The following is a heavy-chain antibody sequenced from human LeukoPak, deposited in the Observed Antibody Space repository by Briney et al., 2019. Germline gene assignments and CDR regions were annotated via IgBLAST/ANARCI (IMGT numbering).Heavy chain of an antibody. J-gene: IGHJ6*02. CDR1: GFTFGSYS. CDR3: AKDNTHGGNSVERASYALDV. D-gene: IGHD4-23*01. Sequence: TGGSLRLSCAASGFTFGSYSMNWVRQAPGKGLEWVSYISSSSSMIYYADSVKGRFTISRDNSKNTLYLQMNSLRAEDTAVYFCAKDNTHGGNSVERASYALDVWGQGTTVTVSS. CDR2: ISSSSSMI. V-gene: IGHV3-48*01.